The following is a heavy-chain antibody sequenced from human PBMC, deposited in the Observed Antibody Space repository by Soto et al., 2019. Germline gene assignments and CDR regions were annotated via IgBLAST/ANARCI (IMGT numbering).Heavy chain of an antibody. CDR2: ISAYNGDT. CDR1: GYTFTSYG. CDR3: ARDRPLLWFGEISPIQFDC. D-gene: IGHD3-10*01. J-gene: IGHJ4*02. Sequence: QVQLVQSGAEVKKPGASVKVSCKASGYTFTSYGISWVRQAPGQGLEWMGWISAYNGDTNYAQKLQGRVTMTTDTSTSTAYMELRSLRSDDTAVYYCARDRPLLWFGEISPIQFDCWGQGTLVTVSS. V-gene: IGHV1-18*01.